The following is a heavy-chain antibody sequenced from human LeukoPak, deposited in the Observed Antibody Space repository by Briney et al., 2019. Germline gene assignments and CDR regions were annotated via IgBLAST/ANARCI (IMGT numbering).Heavy chain of an antibody. V-gene: IGHV4-38-2*01. CDR3: ATTPHRSSVSCSRFDP. Sequence: SETLSLTCAVSGYSIRGGHYCGWIRQPPGKGRGWIGGIYHSGSTYYNPSLKSRVTISVDTSKNQFSLKLNTVSAADTAVYHGATTPHRSSVSCSRFDPWGQGTLVTVSS. D-gene: IGHD2-2*01. J-gene: IGHJ5*02. CDR1: GYSIRGGHY. CDR2: IYHSGST.